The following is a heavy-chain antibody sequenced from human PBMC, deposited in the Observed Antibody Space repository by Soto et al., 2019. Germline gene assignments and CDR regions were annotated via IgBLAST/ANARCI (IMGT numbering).Heavy chain of an antibody. CDR2: IYYSGST. J-gene: IGHJ6*02. CDR1: GGSISSYY. Sequence: SSETLSLTCTVSGGSISSYYWSWIRQPPGKGLEWIGYIYYSGSTNYNPSLKSRVTISVDTSKNQFSLKLSSVTAADTAVYYCARGRYSSGWGRYYYYGMDVWGQGTTVTVSS. CDR3: ARGRYSSGWGRYYYYGMDV. D-gene: IGHD6-19*01. V-gene: IGHV4-59*01.